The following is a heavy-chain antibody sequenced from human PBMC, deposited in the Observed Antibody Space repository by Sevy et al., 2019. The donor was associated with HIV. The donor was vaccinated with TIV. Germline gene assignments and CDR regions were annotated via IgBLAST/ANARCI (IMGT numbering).Heavy chain of an antibody. CDR3: ARDRNYYGSGSYYIDY. Sequence: GGSLRLSCAASGFTFSSYSMNWVRQAPGEGLEWVSSISSSSSYIYYADSVKGRFTISRDNAKNSLYLQMNSLRAEDTAVYYCARDRNYYGSGSYYIDYWGQGTLVTVSS. J-gene: IGHJ4*02. D-gene: IGHD3-10*01. V-gene: IGHV3-21*01. CDR2: ISSSSSYI. CDR1: GFTFSSYS.